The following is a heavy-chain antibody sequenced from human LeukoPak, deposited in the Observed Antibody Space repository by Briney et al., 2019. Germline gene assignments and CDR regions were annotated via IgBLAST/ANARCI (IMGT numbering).Heavy chain of an antibody. D-gene: IGHD6-13*01. J-gene: IGHJ3*02. CDR2: MSSSGSTI. CDR3: ARNRGIADAFDI. V-gene: IGHV3-48*03. Sequence: HPGGSLRLSCAASGFTFSSYEMNWVRQAPGKGLEWVSYMSSSGSTIYYADSVKGRFTISRDNAKNSLYLQMNSLRAEDTAVYYCARNRGIADAFDIWGQGTMVTVSS. CDR1: GFTFSSYE.